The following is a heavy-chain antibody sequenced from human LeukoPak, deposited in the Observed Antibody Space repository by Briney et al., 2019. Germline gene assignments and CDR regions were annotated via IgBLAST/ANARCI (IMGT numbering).Heavy chain of an antibody. V-gene: IGHV3-21*01. CDR1: GFTFSSYS. J-gene: IGHJ3*02. Sequence: GGSLRLSCAASGFTFSSYSMNWVRQAPGKGLEWVSSISSSSSYIYYADSVKGRFTISRDNAKNSLYLQMNSLRAEDTAVYYCAVLSKGPDAFDIWGQGTMVTVSS. CDR2: ISSSSSYI. CDR3: AVLSKGPDAFDI.